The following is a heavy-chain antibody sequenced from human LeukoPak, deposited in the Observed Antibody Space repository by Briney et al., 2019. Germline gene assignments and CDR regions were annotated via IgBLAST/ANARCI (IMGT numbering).Heavy chain of an antibody. CDR3: TTVPFPNGSGSSGDAYYYYGMDV. CDR2: IKSKTDGGTT. D-gene: IGHD3-10*01. J-gene: IGHJ6*02. V-gene: IGHV3-15*01. Sequence: PGGSLRLSCAASGFTFSNAWMSWVRQAPGKGLEWVGRIKSKTDGGTTDYAAPAKGRFTISRDDSKNTLYLQMNSLKTEDTAVYYCTTVPFPNGSGSSGDAYYYYGMDVWGQGTTVTVSS. CDR1: GFTFSNAW.